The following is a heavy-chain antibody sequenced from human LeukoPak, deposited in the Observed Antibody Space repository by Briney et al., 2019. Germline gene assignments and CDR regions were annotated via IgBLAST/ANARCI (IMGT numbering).Heavy chain of an antibody. CDR1: GFTVSSNY. V-gene: IGHV3-11*04. Sequence: GGSLRLSCAASGFTVSSNYMGWVRQAPGKGLEWVSKISSSGSAIYYADSVKGRFTISRDNAKSTLYLQMNSLRAEDTAVYYCARGGSLGYWGQGTLVTVST. D-gene: IGHD6-19*01. CDR2: ISSSGSAI. CDR3: ARGGSLGY. J-gene: IGHJ4*02.